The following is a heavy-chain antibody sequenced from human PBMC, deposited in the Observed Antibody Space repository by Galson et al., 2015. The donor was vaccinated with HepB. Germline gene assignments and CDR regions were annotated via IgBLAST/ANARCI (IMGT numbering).Heavy chain of an antibody. CDR1: GDSVSNSNAA. D-gene: IGHD6-13*01. J-gene: IGHJ6*02. Sequence: CAISGDSVSNSNAAWYWIRQSPLRGLEWLRRTYYRAKWYNDYAESLRSRITINPDTSKNQFSLQLNSVTPEDTAVYYCARVSGTIYYYGMDVWGQGTTVSVSS. CDR2: TYYRAKWYN. CDR3: ARVSGTIYYYGMDV. V-gene: IGHV6-1*01.